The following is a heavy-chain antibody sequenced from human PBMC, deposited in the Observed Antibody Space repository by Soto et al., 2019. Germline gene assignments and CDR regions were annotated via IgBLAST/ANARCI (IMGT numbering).Heavy chain of an antibody. CDR3: ARPSPRWSYHYGMDV. D-gene: IGHD2-15*01. V-gene: IGHV3-33*01. Sequence: QVQVVESGGGVVQPGRSLRLSCAASGFTFSSFGMHWVRQAPGKGLEWVSLVWYDGSKKSYGDSVKGRFTISRDNSRNTVYLQMNSLRADDTAVYYCARPSPRWSYHYGMDVWGQGTTVTVSS. J-gene: IGHJ6*02. CDR2: VWYDGSKK. CDR1: GFTFSSFG.